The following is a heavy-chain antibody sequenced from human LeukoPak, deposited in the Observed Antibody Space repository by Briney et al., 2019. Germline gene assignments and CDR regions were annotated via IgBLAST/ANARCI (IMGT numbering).Heavy chain of an antibody. CDR1: GASFTGNY. Sequence: PSETLSLTCDVYGASFTGNYWSWIRQSPGKGLEWIGEMNQRGSMNYNPSLKSRVTISVDRSKNEFSLNLSSVTAADTAVYYCARELELRYWGQGTLVTVSS. D-gene: IGHD1-7*01. J-gene: IGHJ4*02. CDR3: ARELELRY. V-gene: IGHV4-34*01. CDR2: MNQRGSM.